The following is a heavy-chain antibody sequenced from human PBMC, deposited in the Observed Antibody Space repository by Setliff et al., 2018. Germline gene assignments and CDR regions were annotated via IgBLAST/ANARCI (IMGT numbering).Heavy chain of an antibody. D-gene: IGHD2-15*01. Sequence: LRLSCAASGFTFSTYRMHWVRQAPGKGLEWVAVILDDGVKKYHADSVKGRFTISRGNSKNTLYLQMNSLRPEDTAVYYCARTCSGSGCYAGLESWGQGTPVTVSS. V-gene: IGHV3-30*03. CDR2: ILDDGVKK. CDR3: ARTCSGSGCYAGLES. CDR1: GFTFSTYR. J-gene: IGHJ4*02.